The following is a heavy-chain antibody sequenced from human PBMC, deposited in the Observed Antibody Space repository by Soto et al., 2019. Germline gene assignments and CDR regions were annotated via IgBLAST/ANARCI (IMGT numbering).Heavy chain of an antibody. CDR3: ETSTRVVVVDTY. CDR1: VFTFSSYS. Sequence: GGSLRLSCAASVFTFSSYSMSWVRQAPGKGLECVSAISGSGGSAYYADSVKGRFTISRYNSKNTLYLQMNSLRAEDTAVYDCETSTRVVVVDTYWGQGTIVTISS. CDR2: ISGSGGSA. V-gene: IGHV3-23*01. J-gene: IGHJ4*02. D-gene: IGHD2-15*01.